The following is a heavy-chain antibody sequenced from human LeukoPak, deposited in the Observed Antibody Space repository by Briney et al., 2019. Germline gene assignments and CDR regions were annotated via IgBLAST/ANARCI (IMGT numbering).Heavy chain of an antibody. CDR1: GGTFSSYA. J-gene: IGHJ4*02. CDR3: TTEGGYNYGY. D-gene: IGHD5-24*01. CDR2: IIPIFGTA. V-gene: IGHV1-69*05. Sequence: SVKVSCKASGGTFSSYAISWVRQAPGQGLEWMGGIIPIFGTANYAQKFQGRVTITTDESTSTAYMELSSLRSEDTAVYYCTTEGGYNYGYWGQGTLVTVSS.